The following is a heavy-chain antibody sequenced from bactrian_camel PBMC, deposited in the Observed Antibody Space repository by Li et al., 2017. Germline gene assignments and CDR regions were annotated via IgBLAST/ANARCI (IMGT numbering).Heavy chain of an antibody. J-gene: IGHJ4*01. CDR1: GFIFNRCA. D-gene: IGHD2*01. CDR3: ARALQWGDLAIFGY. V-gene: IGHV3S53*01. Sequence: HVQLVESGGGSVQAGGSLRLSCTVSGFIFNRCAMAWYRQAPGNGRELVASLSTDRTIKYSGSVKGRFTISRDNAKNTVYLQMNSLKPEDTSVYYCARALQWGDLAIFGYWSQGTQVTVS. CDR2: LSTDRTI.